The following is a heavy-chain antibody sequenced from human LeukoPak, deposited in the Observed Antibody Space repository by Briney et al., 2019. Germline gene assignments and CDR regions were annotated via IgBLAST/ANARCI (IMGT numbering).Heavy chain of an antibody. D-gene: IGHD2-2*02. Sequence: AAVKVSRKGSVYTFTSYGISWVRQAPGQGLEWMGWISAYNGNRNDAQKLQGRVTMTTDTPSSTAYMELRSLRSDDTAVYYCARDRFVVGVVVPAAIRTLRWFDPWGQGTLVTVSS. CDR2: ISAYNGNR. CDR1: VYTFTSYG. J-gene: IGHJ5*02. V-gene: IGHV1-18*01. CDR3: ARDRFVVGVVVPAAIRTLRWFDP.